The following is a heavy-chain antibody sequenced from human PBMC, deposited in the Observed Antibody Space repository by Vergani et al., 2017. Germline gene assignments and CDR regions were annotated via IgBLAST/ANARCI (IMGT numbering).Heavy chain of an antibody. J-gene: IGHJ4*02. V-gene: IGHV4-34*01. D-gene: IGHD2-2*01. CDR3: ARGLGTIVVVPAASRTFDS. Sequence: QVQLQQWGAGLLKPSETLSLTCAVYGGSFSAYYWSWIRQPPGKGLEWIGEINHRGSTNYNPSLKSRVTISVDTSKNQFSLKLSSVTAADTAVFYCARGLGTIVVVPAASRTFDSWGQGTLVTVSS. CDR1: GGSFSAYY. CDR2: INHRGST.